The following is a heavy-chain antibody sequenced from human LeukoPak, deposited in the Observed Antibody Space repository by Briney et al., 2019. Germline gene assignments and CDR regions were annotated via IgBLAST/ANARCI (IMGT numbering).Heavy chain of an antibody. D-gene: IGHD3-9*01. Sequence: GASVKVSCKASGGTLSSDAVSWVRQAPGQGLEWMAGIIPILGKVKYAQKFQDRVTITADKSTNTVYMEVSGLRSEDTAVYYCARVDILTGYYFFDSWGQGTLVTVSS. J-gene: IGHJ4*02. V-gene: IGHV1-69*06. CDR3: ARVDILTGYYFFDS. CDR2: IIPILGKV. CDR1: GGTLSSDA.